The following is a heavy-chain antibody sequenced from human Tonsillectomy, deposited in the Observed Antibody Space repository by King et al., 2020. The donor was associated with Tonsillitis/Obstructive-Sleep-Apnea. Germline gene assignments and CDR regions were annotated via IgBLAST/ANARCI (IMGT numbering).Heavy chain of an antibody. J-gene: IGHJ1*01. Sequence: VQLQESGPGLVKPSETLSLTCTVSGGSISSYYWSWIRQPPGKGLEWIGYIYYSGSTNYNPSLKSRVTISVDTSKNQFSLKLSSVTAADTAVYYCARLDLQDAIGRGAGYFQHGGQGTLVTVSS. CDR3: ARLDLQDAIGRGAGYFQH. CDR2: IYYSGST. CDR1: GGSISSYY. V-gene: IGHV4-59*01. D-gene: IGHD2-2*01.